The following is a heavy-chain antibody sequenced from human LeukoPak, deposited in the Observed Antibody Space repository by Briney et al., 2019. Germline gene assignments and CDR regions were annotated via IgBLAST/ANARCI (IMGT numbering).Heavy chain of an antibody. CDR3: ARDLLLSNGYSSSWYWFDP. CDR2: INPNSGGT. V-gene: IGHV1-2*02. D-gene: IGHD6-13*01. J-gene: IGHJ5*02. CDR1: GYTFTGYY. Sequence: ASVKVSCKASGYTFTGYYMHWVRQAPGQGLEWMGWINPNSGGTNYAQKFQGRVTMTRDTSISTAYMELSRLRSDDTAVYYCARDLLLSNGYSSSWYWFDPWGQGTLVTVSS.